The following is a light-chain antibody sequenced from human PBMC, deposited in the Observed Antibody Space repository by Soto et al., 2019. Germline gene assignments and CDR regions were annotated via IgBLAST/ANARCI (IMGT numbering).Light chain of an antibody. Sequence: QSVLTQPPSMSAAPGQKVTISCSGSSSNIGNNYVAWYQQFPATAPKLLIYDNNHRPSGIPDRFSGSKSGTSATLGITGLQTGDEAVYYCGTWDTSMSGAVFGGGTQLTVL. CDR2: DNN. CDR1: SSNIGNNY. V-gene: IGLV1-51*01. CDR3: GTWDTSMSGAV. J-gene: IGLJ7*01.